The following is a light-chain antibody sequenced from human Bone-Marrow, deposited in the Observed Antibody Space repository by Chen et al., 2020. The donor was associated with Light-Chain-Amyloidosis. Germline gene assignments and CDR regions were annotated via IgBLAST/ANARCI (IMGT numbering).Light chain of an antibody. J-gene: IGKJ2*01. CDR2: GAS. CDR1: QSISSN. V-gene: IGKV3-15*01. Sequence: EVVMTQSPATLSVSPGERATLSCRASQSISSNLAWYQQKPGQAPRLLIYGASTRATGIPARFSGSGSGTEFTLTISSLQSEDFAVYYCQQYTYWTPYTFGQGTKLEIK. CDR3: QQYTYWTPYT.